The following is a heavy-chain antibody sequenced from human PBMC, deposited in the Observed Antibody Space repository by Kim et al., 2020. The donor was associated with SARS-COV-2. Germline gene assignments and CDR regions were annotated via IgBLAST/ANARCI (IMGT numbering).Heavy chain of an antibody. CDR1: GFTFSSYD. D-gene: IGHD6-19*01. V-gene: IGHV3-23*01. Sequence: GGSLRLSCAASGFTFSSYDMGWVRQAPGKGLEWVSGIKNSGGSPQYADSVKGRFTISRDNSKNTLYLQMNSLRAEDTAVYYCAKDAPRSSGWYYFDYWGQGTLVTVSS. J-gene: IGHJ4*02. CDR2: IKNSGGSP. CDR3: AKDAPRSSGWYYFDY.